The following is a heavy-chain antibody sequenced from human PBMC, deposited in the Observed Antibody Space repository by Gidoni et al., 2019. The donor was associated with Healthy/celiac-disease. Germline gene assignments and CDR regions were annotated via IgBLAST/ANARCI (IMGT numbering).Heavy chain of an antibody. V-gene: IGHV4-38-2*02. Sequence: QVQLQESGPGLVKPSETLSLTCAVSGYSISSGSYWGWIRQPPGKGLEWIGSIYHSGSTYYNPSRKSRVTISVDTSKNQFSLKLSSVTAADTAVYYCARDSDIVVVVAATRFDYWGQGTLVTVSS. CDR1: GYSISSGSY. D-gene: IGHD2-15*01. CDR3: ARDSDIVVVVAATRFDY. J-gene: IGHJ4*02. CDR2: IYHSGST.